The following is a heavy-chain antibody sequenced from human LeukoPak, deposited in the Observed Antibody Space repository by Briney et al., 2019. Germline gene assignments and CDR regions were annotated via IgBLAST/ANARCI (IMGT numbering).Heavy chain of an antibody. J-gene: IGHJ4*02. V-gene: IGHV7-4-1*02. CDR3: ARDLKPYYYDSSGYHVGY. D-gene: IGHD3-22*01. CDR2: INTNTGNP. Sequence: ASVKVSCKASGYTFTSYAMNWVRQAPGQGLEWMGWINTNTGNPTYAQGFTGRFVFSLDTSVSTAYLQISSLKAEDTAVYYCARDLKPYYYDSSGYHVGYWGQGTLVTVSS. CDR1: GYTFTSYA.